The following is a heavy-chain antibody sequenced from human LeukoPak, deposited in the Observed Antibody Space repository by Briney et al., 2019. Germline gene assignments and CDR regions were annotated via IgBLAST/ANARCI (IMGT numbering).Heavy chain of an antibody. CDR3: ARQSGRRSSMDAFDI. Sequence: PETLSLTCTVSGYSISSGYYWGWIRQPPGKGLEWIGSLYHGGSNYYNPSLKSRGTISVDTSKNQFSLKLSSVTAADTAVYYCARQSGRRSSMDAFDIWGQGTMVTVSS. J-gene: IGHJ3*02. V-gene: IGHV4-38-2*02. CDR2: LYHGGSN. CDR1: GYSISSGYY. D-gene: IGHD2/OR15-2a*01.